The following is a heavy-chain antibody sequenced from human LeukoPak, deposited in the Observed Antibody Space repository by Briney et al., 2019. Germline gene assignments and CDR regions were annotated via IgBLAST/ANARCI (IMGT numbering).Heavy chain of an antibody. CDR3: AKGSLGSWYYFDY. V-gene: IGHV3-23*01. D-gene: IGHD6-13*01. J-gene: IGHJ4*02. CDR2: ISAGGGST. CDR1: GFTFSSYA. Sequence: PGGSLRLSCAASGFTFSSYAVSWVRQAPGKGLEWVSDISAGGGSTYYADSVKGRFTISRDNSKNTLYLQMNSLRAEDTAVYYCAKGSLGSWYYFDYWGQGTLVTVSS.